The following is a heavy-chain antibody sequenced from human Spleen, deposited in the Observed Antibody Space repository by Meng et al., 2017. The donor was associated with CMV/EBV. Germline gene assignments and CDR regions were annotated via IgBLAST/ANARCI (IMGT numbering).Heavy chain of an antibody. CDR1: YL. CDR2: MNHSGST. V-gene: IGHV4-34*01. J-gene: IGHJ1*01. Sequence: YLWRWVRPPPGKGWEWIGEMNHSGSTNYTPSLKSRVTISVATSENQFSLTLSSVTAADTAVYYCARGVKRGYSYGSSPDGIHFQHWGQGTLVTSPQ. D-gene: IGHD5-18*01. CDR3: ARGVKRGYSYGSSPDGIHFQH.